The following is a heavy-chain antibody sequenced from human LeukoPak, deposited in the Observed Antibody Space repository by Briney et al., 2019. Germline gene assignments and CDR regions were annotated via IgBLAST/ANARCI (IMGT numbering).Heavy chain of an antibody. CDR2: MYLSGTT. D-gene: IGHD3-22*01. J-gene: IGHJ4*02. Sequence: KPSDTLSLTCTVSGDSNNSLDMWSWVRQPPGKGLEWIGEMYLSGTTHSNPSVKSRVTISIDKSKNQFFLNLSSVTAADTAVYYCAGLVGRYSSGLYYYYFDYWGQGTLVTVSS. CDR3: AGLVGRYSSGLYYYYFDY. V-gene: IGHV4-4*02. CDR1: GDSNNSLDM.